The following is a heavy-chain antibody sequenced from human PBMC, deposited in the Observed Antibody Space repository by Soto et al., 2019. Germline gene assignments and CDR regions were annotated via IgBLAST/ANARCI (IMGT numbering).Heavy chain of an antibody. Sequence: TLSLTCAFSGDSVTSNVWWSWVRQPPGKGLEWIGEAYHNGLTDYNPSLKSRVTMSVDTSKNEFSLKLTSLTAADTAIYYCARDAAVPGESDRFDYWGQGTLVTVFS. CDR3: ARDAAVPGESDRFDY. CDR2: AYHNGLT. CDR1: GDSVTSNVW. D-gene: IGHD6-19*01. J-gene: IGHJ4*02. V-gene: IGHV4-4*02.